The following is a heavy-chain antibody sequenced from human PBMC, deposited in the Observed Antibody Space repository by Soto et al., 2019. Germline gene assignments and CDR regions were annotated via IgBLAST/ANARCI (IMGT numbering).Heavy chain of an antibody. CDR3: AKANSGSYYIPLDY. D-gene: IGHD3-10*01. Sequence: PGGSLRLSCAASGFTFSGSAMHWVRQASGKGLEWVGRIRSKTNSYATTYAASVTGRFTISRDDSENTLYLQMNSLRADDAAVYYCAKANSGSYYIPLDYWGQATLVTVSS. CDR2: IRSKTNSYAT. CDR1: GFTFSGSA. V-gene: IGHV3-73*01. J-gene: IGHJ4*02.